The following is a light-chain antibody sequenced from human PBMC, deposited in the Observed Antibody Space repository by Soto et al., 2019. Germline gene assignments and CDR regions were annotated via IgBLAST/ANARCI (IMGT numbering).Light chain of an antibody. CDR1: QSVSSN. J-gene: IGKJ1*01. Sequence: EIVMTQSPATLSVSPGERATLSCRASQSVSSNLAWFQQRPGQAPRLLMYDASTRATDIPARFSGSGSGTEFTLTISSLQSEDFAVYYCQQNNNWPRTFGQGTKV. CDR3: QQNNNWPRT. CDR2: DAS. V-gene: IGKV3-15*01.